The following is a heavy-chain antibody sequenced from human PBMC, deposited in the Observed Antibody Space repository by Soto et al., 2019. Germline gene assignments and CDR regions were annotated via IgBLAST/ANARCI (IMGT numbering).Heavy chain of an antibody. CDR3: VHSRCGGDCLQSYSSHYYYGMDI. J-gene: IGHJ6*02. CDR1: GFSLNTGGMG. Sequence: QITLKESGPTLVKPTQTLTLTCTFSGFSLNTGGMGVGWIRQPPGKALEWLALIYWAGDRRYSPSLMSRLTIAKDSSKIQVVLTMTNMDPVDTATYYCVHSRCGGDCLQSYSSHYYYGMDIWGQGTTVTVSS. D-gene: IGHD2-21*02. V-gene: IGHV2-5*02. CDR2: IYWAGDR.